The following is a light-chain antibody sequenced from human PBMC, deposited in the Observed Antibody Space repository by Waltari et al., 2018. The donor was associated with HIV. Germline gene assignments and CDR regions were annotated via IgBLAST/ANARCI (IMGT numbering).Light chain of an antibody. CDR2: DAS. Sequence: IVLTQSPATLSLSPGERATLSCRARQSVSSYLAWYQQKPGQAPRLLIYDASTRATRSPARCSGSGSVTDFTITISSLEPEDFALYYCQQRSNRPPITFGQGTRLGIK. CDR3: QQRSNRPPIT. V-gene: IGKV3-11*01. CDR1: QSVSSY. J-gene: IGKJ5*01.